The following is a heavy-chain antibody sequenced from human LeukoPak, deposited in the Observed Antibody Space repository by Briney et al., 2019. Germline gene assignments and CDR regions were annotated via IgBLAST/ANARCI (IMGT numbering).Heavy chain of an antibody. CDR1: GGSLSSYY. V-gene: IGHV4-59*01. D-gene: IGHD5-12*01. J-gene: IGHJ4*02. Sequence: ASETLSLTCSVSGGSLSSYYWSWIRQPPGKGLEWIGYIYYSGSPYYNPSLESRLTISVDTPQSQFSLNLSSVTAADTAVYYCARDVEGAAIGHFFDYWGQGILVTVSS. CDR3: ARDVEGAAIGHFFDY. CDR2: IYYSGSP.